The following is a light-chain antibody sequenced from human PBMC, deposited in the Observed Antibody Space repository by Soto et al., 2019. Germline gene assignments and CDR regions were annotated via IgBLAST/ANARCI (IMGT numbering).Light chain of an antibody. CDR1: KSVSNNY. Sequence: EVVLTQSLGTLSLSPGEIATLSGSASKSVSNNYLAWYQPKPGQAPRLLIYGASNSATAIPHRFSGSGSGTDFTLTISRLEPEDFAVYYCQQYGSSGTFGQGTKVDIK. CDR3: QQYGSSGT. V-gene: IGKV3-20*01. CDR2: GAS. J-gene: IGKJ1*01.